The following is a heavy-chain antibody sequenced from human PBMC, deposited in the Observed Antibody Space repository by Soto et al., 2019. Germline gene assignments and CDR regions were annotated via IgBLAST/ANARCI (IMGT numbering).Heavy chain of an antibody. CDR1: GYTFTSYD. Sequence: QVQLVQSGAEVKKPGASVKVSCKASGYTFTSYDINWVRQATGQGLEWMGWMNPNSGNTGYAQKFKGRVTMTRNTSISTAYMELSSLRSEDTAVYYCARRVPALGGMDVWGQGTTVTVSS. CDR3: ARRVPALGGMDV. D-gene: IGHD2-2*01. CDR2: MNPNSGNT. V-gene: IGHV1-8*01. J-gene: IGHJ6*02.